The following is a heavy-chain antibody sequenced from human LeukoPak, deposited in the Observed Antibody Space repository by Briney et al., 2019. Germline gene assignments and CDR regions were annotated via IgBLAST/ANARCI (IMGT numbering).Heavy chain of an antibody. CDR3: ARHALYGLRPGYYYFDY. Sequence: SETLSLTCTVFGGSISSYYWSWIRQPPGKGLEWIGFIYYSGSSNYNPSLKSRVTISVDTSKNQFSLKLSSVTAADTAVYYCARHALYGLRPGYYYFDYWGQGTLVTVSS. CDR1: GGSISSYY. CDR2: IYYSGSS. V-gene: IGHV4-59*08. D-gene: IGHD2-8*01. J-gene: IGHJ4*02.